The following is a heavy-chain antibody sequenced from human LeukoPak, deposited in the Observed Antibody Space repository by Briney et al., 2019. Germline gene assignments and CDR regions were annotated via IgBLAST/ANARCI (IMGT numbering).Heavy chain of an antibody. Sequence: GGSLRLSCAASGFTFSSYAMSWVRQAPGKGLERVSAISGSGGSTYYADSVKGRFTISRDNSKNTLYLQMNSLRAEDTAVYYCAKSRIYGPYYFDYWGQGTLVTVSS. V-gene: IGHV3-23*01. J-gene: IGHJ4*02. CDR2: ISGSGGST. D-gene: IGHD5-12*01. CDR1: GFTFSSYA. CDR3: AKSRIYGPYYFDY.